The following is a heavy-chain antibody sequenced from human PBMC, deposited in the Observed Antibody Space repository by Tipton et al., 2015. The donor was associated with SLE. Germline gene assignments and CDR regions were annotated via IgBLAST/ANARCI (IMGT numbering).Heavy chain of an antibody. D-gene: IGHD4-23*01. CDR3: ARDTTTVVTPNYFDY. J-gene: IGHJ4*02. CDR1: GFTFSSYG. V-gene: IGHV3-33*01. Sequence: SLRLSCAASGFTFSSYGMHWVRQAPGKGLEWVAVIWYDGSNKYYADSVKGRFTISRDNSKNTLYLQMNSLRAEDTAGYYCARDTTTVVTPNYFDYWGQGTLVTVSS. CDR2: IWYDGSNK.